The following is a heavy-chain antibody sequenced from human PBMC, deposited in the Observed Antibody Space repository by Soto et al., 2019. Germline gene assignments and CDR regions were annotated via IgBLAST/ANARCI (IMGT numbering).Heavy chain of an antibody. CDR3: ARDLFLDYGGPTGWFDP. V-gene: IGHV4-30-4*01. CDR1: GGSISNGDYY. Sequence: LSLTCTVSGGSISNGDYYWSWIRQPPGKGLEWIGYIYYTGSTYYNPSLKSRVTISVDTSKNQFSLRLSSVTAADTAVYYCARDLFLDYGGPTGWFDPWGQGTLVTVSS. CDR2: IYYTGST. J-gene: IGHJ5*02. D-gene: IGHD4-17*01.